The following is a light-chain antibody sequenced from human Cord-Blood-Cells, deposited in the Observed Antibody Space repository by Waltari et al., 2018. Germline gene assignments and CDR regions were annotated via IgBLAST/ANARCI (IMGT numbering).Light chain of an antibody. Sequence: QSALTQTASVSGSSGQSITISCTGTSSDVGGYNYVSRYQQHPGKAPKRMIYDVSTRPSGVSNRFSGSKSGNTASLTISGLQAEDEADYYCSSYTSSSTVVFGGGTKLTVL. CDR2: DVS. CDR3: SSYTSSSTVV. V-gene: IGLV2-14*01. CDR1: SSDVGGYNY. J-gene: IGLJ2*01.